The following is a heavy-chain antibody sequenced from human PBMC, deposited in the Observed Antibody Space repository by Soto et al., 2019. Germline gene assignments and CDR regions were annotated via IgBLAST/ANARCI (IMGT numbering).Heavy chain of an antibody. CDR3: ARRQGRESYGSYYYYGMDV. Sequence: PSQTLSLTCAISGDSVSSNSAAWNWIRQSPSRGLEWLGRTYYRSKWYNDYAVSVKSRITINPDTSKNQFSLQLNSVTPEDTAVYYCARRQGRESYGSYYYYGMDVWGQGTTVTVSS. V-gene: IGHV6-1*01. CDR2: TYYRSKWYN. CDR1: GDSVSSNSAA. J-gene: IGHJ6*02. D-gene: IGHD4-17*01.